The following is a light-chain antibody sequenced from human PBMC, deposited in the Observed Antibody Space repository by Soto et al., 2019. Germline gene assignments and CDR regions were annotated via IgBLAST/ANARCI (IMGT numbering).Light chain of an antibody. V-gene: IGKV3-15*01. J-gene: IGKJ1*01. Sequence: KMSPVTLAVSKGKRAILSCRATPSVSSNLSWYQHKPGQSPWLLIYVGSTRASAFPSRFSGSGSGTEFTLTISCLQSEDFVLYYCQQYDIWPIPFGQG. CDR2: VGS. CDR3: QQYDIWPIP. CDR1: PSVSSN.